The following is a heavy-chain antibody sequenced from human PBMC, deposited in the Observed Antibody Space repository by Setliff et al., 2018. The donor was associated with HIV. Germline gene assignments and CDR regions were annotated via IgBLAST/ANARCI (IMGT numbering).Heavy chain of an antibody. V-gene: IGHV1-69*13. CDR1: GDTLSSYA. Sequence: SVKVSCKTSGDTLSSYAITWVRQAPGQGLEWMGRIIPIFGTADYAQKFQGRVTLTADESTSIAYMELNSLRSEDTAVYYCTRHRVVPAALNWFDPGGQGTLVTVSS. CDR3: TRHRVVPAALNWFDP. J-gene: IGHJ5*02. D-gene: IGHD2-2*01. CDR2: IIPIFGTA.